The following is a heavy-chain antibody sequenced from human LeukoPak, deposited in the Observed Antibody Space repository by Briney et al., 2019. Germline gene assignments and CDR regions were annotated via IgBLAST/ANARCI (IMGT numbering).Heavy chain of an antibody. CDR2: INHSGST. CDR3: ARGQRWRLADY. J-gene: IGHJ4*02. V-gene: IGHV4-38-2*02. D-gene: IGHD4-23*01. CDR1: GYSISSGYY. Sequence: SETLSLTCTVSGYSISSGYYWSWIRQPPGKGLEWIGEINHSGSTNYNPSLKSRVTISVDTSKNQFSLKLSSVTAADTAVYYCARGQRWRLADYWGQGTLVTVSS.